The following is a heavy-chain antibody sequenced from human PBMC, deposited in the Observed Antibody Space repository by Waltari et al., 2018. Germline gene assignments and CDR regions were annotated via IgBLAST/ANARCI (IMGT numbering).Heavy chain of an antibody. D-gene: IGHD3-9*01. CDR2: IYHTGST. CDR3: ARGRGSFDWLSLQAGDYYYAMDV. V-gene: IGHV4-59*01. Sequence: QVQLQESGPGLVKPSATLSLTCAVSGGSICTYYWSWVRQSTGKGLEWIGYIYHTGSTNYNPSLKSRLTMSVDMSKNQFSLRLRSVTAADTAVYYCARGRGSFDWLSLQAGDYYYAMDVWGQGTTVTVSS. CDR1: GGSICTYY. J-gene: IGHJ6*02.